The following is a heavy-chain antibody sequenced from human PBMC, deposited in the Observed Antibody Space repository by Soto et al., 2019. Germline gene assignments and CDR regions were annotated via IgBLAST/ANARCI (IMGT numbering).Heavy chain of an antibody. V-gene: IGHV6-1*01. D-gene: IGHD5-12*01. J-gene: IGHJ5*02. CDR1: GDSVSSNTAS. CDR2: TYFRSKWYN. Sequence: SQTLSLTCVISGDSVSSNTASWNWIRQSPSRGLEWLGRTYFRSKWYNDYAVSVKSRIIINPDTSNNQFSLQLNSVTPEDTAVYFCAKGDNLGPKTGYAFDPWGQGIMVIVSS. CDR3: AKGDNLGPKTGYAFDP.